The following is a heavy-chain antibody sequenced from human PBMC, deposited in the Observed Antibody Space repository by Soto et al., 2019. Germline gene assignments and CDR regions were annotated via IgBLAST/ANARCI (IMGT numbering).Heavy chain of an antibody. Sequence: QVQLVESGGGVVQPGRSLRLSCAASGFTFSSYGMHWVRQAPGKGLEWVSVIAYDGSNKYYADSVHGRFPSSRDNSKNTLYLQMHSLRAEDSAVYYCAKDRSDIVVVVAALQNAFHIWGQGTIVTVSS. V-gene: IGHV3-30*18. J-gene: IGHJ3*02. D-gene: IGHD2-15*01. CDR2: IAYDGSNK. CDR1: GFTFSSYG. CDR3: AKDRSDIVVVVAALQNAFHI.